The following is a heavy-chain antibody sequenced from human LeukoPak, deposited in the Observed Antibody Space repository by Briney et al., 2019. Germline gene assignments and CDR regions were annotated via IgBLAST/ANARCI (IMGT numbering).Heavy chain of an antibody. CDR2: ISYDGSNK. V-gene: IGHV3-30*04. J-gene: IGHJ5*02. D-gene: IGHD1-1*01. Sequence: GRSLRLSCAASGFTFSSYAMHWVRQAPGKGLEWVAVISYDGSNKYYADSVKGRFTISRDNSKNTLYLQMNSLRAEDTAVYYCAKDSGDYSWNDEGNWFDPWGQGTLVTVSS. CDR1: GFTFSSYA. CDR3: AKDSGDYSWNDEGNWFDP.